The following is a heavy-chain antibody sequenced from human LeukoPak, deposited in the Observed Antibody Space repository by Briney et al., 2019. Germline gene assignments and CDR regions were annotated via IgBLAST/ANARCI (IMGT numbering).Heavy chain of an antibody. Sequence: SETLSLTCTVSGGSISSGGYYWSWIRQHPGKGLEWIGYIYYSGSTYYNPSLKSRVTISVDTSKNQFSLKLSSVTAADTAVYYCAGMSGEVPAAYFDYWGQGTLVTVSS. V-gene: IGHV4-31*03. J-gene: IGHJ4*02. CDR3: AGMSGEVPAAYFDY. D-gene: IGHD2-2*01. CDR2: IYYSGST. CDR1: GGSISSGGYY.